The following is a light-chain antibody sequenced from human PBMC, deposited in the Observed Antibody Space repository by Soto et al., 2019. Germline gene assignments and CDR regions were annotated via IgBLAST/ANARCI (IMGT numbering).Light chain of an antibody. J-gene: IGKJ4*01. CDR3: QQIYSSPPT. CDR1: QSMSNY. Sequence: DIQMTQSPSSLSASVGDRVTITCRASQSMSNYLNWYQQKPGTAPKVLIYAASNLQSGVPSRFSGSGSETDFTLTISSLQPEDFATYFCQQIYSSPPTFGGGTKVEIK. V-gene: IGKV1-39*01. CDR2: AAS.